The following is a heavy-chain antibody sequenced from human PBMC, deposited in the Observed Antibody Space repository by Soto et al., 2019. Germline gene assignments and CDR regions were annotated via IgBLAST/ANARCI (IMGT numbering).Heavy chain of an antibody. V-gene: IGHV4-4*07. J-gene: IGHJ4*02. Sequence: PSETLSLTCSVSGASISNFYWSWIRQSAGKGLEWIGRLYTRGTTDYNPSLKSRVTMSIDTSKNRVSLSLTSVTAADTDVYYCAKGGTYYFDSWGQGIVVTVYS. CDR1: GASISNFY. CDR2: LYTRGTT. CDR3: AKGGTYYFDS. D-gene: IGHD3-16*01.